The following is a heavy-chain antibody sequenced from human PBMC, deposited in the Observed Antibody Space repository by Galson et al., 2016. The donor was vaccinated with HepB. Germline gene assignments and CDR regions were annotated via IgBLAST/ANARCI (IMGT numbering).Heavy chain of an antibody. CDR3: ATVVVAATHWFDP. D-gene: IGHD2-15*01. CDR2: ISAYHENT. V-gene: IGHV1-18*01. J-gene: IGHJ5*02. Sequence: SVKVSCKASGYTFTSYGISWVRQAPGQGLEWMGWISAYHENTNYAQKLQGRVTMTADTSTSTAYMELRSLGSDHTAVYYCATVVVAATHWFDPWGQGTLVTVSA. CDR1: GYTFTSYG.